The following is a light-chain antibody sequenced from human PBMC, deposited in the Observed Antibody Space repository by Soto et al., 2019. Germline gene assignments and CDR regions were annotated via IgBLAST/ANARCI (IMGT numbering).Light chain of an antibody. CDR2: AVS. CDR3: SSYSSSSTLVV. Sequence: QSALAQPASVSASPGQSITIFCTGTSSDVGGFLYVSWFQQHPGKAPKLMIYAVSNRPSGISNRFSGSKSGNTASLTISGFEAEDEAGYDCSSYSSSSTLVVFGGGTQLTVL. CDR1: SSDVGGFLY. V-gene: IGLV2-14*01. J-gene: IGLJ2*01.